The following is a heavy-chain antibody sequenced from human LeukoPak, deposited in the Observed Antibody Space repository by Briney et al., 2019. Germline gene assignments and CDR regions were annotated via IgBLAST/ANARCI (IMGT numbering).Heavy chain of an antibody. J-gene: IGHJ4*02. CDR1: GYTFTSYG. D-gene: IGHD3-9*01. V-gene: IGHV1-18*01. CDR2: IGAYNGNT. CDR3: AREPWYYDILTGSTGVCYFDY. Sequence: ASVKVSCKASGYTFTSYGISWVRQAPGQGLEWMGWIGAYNGNTNYAQKLQGRVTMTTDTSTSTAYMELRSLRSDDTAVYYCAREPWYYDILTGSTGVCYFDYWGQGTLVTVSS.